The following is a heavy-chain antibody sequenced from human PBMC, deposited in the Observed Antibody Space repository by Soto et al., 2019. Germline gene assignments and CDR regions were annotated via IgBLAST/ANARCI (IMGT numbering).Heavy chain of an antibody. D-gene: IGHD3-3*01. CDR2: ISAYNGNT. CDR3: ARGGQWCDDFWSGYWEFDY. Sequence: QVQLVQSGAEVKKPGASVKVSCKASGYTFTSYGISWVRQAPGQGLEWMGGISAYNGNTNYAQKLQGRVTMTTGTSTRTAYMQLRSLRSDDTAVDYCARGGQWCDDFWSGYWEFDYWGQGTLVTVSS. J-gene: IGHJ4*02. V-gene: IGHV1-18*04. CDR1: GYTFTSYG.